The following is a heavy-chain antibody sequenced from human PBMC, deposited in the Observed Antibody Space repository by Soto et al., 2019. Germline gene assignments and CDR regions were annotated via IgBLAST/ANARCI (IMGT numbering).Heavy chain of an antibody. J-gene: IGHJ4*02. D-gene: IGHD3-22*01. Sequence: SVKVSCKASGGTFSSYAISWVRQAPGQGLEWMGGIIPIFGTANYAQKFQGRVTITADESTSTAYMELSSLRSEDTAVYYCARDRVPYYDSSGYYSPFDYWGQGTLVTVSS. CDR3: ARDRVPYYDSSGYYSPFDY. CDR1: GGTFSSYA. CDR2: IIPIFGTA. V-gene: IGHV1-69*13.